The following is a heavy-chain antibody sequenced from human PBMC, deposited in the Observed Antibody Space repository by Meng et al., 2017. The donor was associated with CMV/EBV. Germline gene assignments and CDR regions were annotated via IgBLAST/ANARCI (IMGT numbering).Heavy chain of an antibody. CDR2: IYWNDDK. CDR3: AHRRCSSTSCYRGGWFDP. J-gene: IGHJ5*02. CDR1: LSTSGVG. Sequence: LSTSGVGVGWIRQPPGKALEWLALIYWNDDKRYSPSLKSRLTITKNTSKNQVVLTMTNMDPVDTATYYCAHRRCSSTSCYRGGWFDPWGQGTLVTVSS. D-gene: IGHD2-2*02. V-gene: IGHV2-5*01.